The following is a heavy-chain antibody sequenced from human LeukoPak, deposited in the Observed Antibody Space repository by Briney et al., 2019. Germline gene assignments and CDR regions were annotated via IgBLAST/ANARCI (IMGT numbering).Heavy chain of an antibody. V-gene: IGHV3-48*01. D-gene: IGHD5-18*01. CDR2: ISSSSSTI. CDR3: ARDLSGVTGYTYGRGIDY. J-gene: IGHJ4*02. CDR1: GFTFSSYG. Sequence: GGSLRLSCAASGFTFSSYGMTWVRQAPGKGLEWVSYISSSSSTIYYADSVKGRFTISRDNAKNSLYLQMNSLRAEDTAVYYCARDLSGVTGYTYGRGIDYWGQGTLVTVSS.